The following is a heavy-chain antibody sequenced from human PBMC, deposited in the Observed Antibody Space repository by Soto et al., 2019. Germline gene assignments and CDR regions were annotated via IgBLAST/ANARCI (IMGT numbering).Heavy chain of an antibody. Sequence: QVQLQESGPGLAKPSQTLSLICTVSGGSLTTGDYYWSWIRQSPGEGLEWIGYISRSGNIFYNPSLTSRITISLGTSKNQFSLKLNSVTAADTAVYYCARGNESVYFYDCWGQGTLVTVSS. D-gene: IGHD2-8*01. J-gene: IGHJ4*02. CDR1: GGSLTTGDYY. CDR3: ARGNESVYFYDC. V-gene: IGHV4-30-4*01. CDR2: ISRSGNI.